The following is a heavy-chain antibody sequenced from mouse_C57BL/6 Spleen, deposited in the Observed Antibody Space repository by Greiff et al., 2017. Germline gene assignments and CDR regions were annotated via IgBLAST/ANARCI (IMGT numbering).Heavy chain of an antibody. CDR1: GYTFTSYW. CDR2: IYPGSGST. CDR3: ASYYGNYEGGAMDY. Sequence: QVQLQQPGAELVKPGASVKMSCKASGYTFTSYWITWVKQRPGQGLEWIGDIYPGSGSTNYNEKFKSKATLTVDTSSSTAYMQLSSLTSEDSAVYYCASYYGNYEGGAMDYWGQGTSVTVSS. J-gene: IGHJ4*01. D-gene: IGHD2-1*01. V-gene: IGHV1-55*01.